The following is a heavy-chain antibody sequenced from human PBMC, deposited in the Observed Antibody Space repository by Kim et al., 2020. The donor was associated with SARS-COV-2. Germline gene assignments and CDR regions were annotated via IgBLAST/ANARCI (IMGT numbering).Heavy chain of an antibody. CDR3: ARSGDTAMVTGFDY. CDR2: IYYSGST. J-gene: IGHJ4*02. Sequence: SESLSLTCTVSGGSISSYYWSWIRQPPGKGLEWIGYIYYSGSTNYNPSLKSRVTISVDTSKNQFSLKLSSVTAADTAVYYCARSGDTAMVTGFDYWGQGTLVTVSS. D-gene: IGHD5-18*01. V-gene: IGHV4-59*08. CDR1: GGSISSYY.